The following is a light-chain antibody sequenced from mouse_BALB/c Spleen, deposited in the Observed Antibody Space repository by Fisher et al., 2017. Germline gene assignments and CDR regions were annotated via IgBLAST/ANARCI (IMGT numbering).Light chain of an antibody. CDR1: SSVSSSY. Sequence: DIVITQSPAIMSASPGEKVTLTCSASSSVSSSYLYWYQQKPGQPPKLLIYAASNLESGIPARFSGSGSGTDFTLNIHPVEEEDAATYYCQQSNEDPFTFGSGTKLEIK. V-gene: IGKV3-4*01. J-gene: IGKJ4*01. CDR2: AAS. CDR3: QQSNEDPFT.